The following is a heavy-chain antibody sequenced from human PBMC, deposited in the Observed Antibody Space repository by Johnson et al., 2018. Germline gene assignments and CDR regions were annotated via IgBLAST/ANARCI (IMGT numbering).Heavy chain of an antibody. CDR1: GYTFASYD. J-gene: IGHJ1*01. CDR3: AKDPHDSSWYRYFQH. D-gene: IGHD6-13*01. Sequence: QVQLQESGAEVKKPGASVKVSCKASGYTFASYDINWVRQATRQGLEWMGWMNPNSGNTGYAQKFQGRVTMTRNTSIGKAYMELSSLRSDDTAVYYCAKDPHDSSWYRYFQHWGQGTLGTVSS. CDR2: MNPNSGNT. V-gene: IGHV1-8*01.